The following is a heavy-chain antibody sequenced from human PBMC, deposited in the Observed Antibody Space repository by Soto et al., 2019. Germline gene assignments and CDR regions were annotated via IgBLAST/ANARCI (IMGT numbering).Heavy chain of an antibody. CDR3: AREIAVAGKTSDVFEI. CDR1: GGTFNTYT. Sequence: QVQLVQSGAEVKKPGSSVKVSCKASGGTFNTYTISWVRQAPGQGLEWMGRIIPILGIAKYAQKFQGRVTITADKSPSTAYMELSSLRSEDTAVYYCAREIAVAGKTSDVFEIWGQGTMVTVSS. V-gene: IGHV1-69*02. D-gene: IGHD6-19*01. CDR2: IIPILGIA. J-gene: IGHJ3*02.